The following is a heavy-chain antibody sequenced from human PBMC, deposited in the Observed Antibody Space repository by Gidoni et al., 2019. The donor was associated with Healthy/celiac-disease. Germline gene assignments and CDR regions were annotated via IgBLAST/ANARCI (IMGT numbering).Heavy chain of an antibody. D-gene: IGHD2-15*01. J-gene: IGHJ5*02. V-gene: IGHV4-59*01. CDR1: GGSISSYY. Sequence: QVQLQESGPGLVKPSETLSLTCTVSGGSISSYYWSWIRQPPGKGLEWIGYIYSSGSTNYNPSLKSRVTISVDTSKNQFSLKLSSVTAADTAVYYCARGNCSGGSCYWGLDWFDPWGQGTLVTVSS. CDR3: ARGNCSGGSCYWGLDWFDP. CDR2: IYSSGST.